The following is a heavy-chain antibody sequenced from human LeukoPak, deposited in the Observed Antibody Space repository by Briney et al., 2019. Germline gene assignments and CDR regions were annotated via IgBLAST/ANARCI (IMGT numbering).Heavy chain of an antibody. V-gene: IGHV4-34*01. D-gene: IGHD6-13*01. CDR3: ARMFRSSWYINWFDP. CDR2: INHSGST. J-gene: IGHJ5*02. Sequence: SETLSLTCAVYGGSFSGYYWSWIRQPPGKGLEWIGEINHSGSTNYNPSLKSRVTISVDTSKNQFSLKLNFVTAADTAMYYCARMFRSSWYINWFDPWGQGTLVTVSS. CDR1: GGSFSGYY.